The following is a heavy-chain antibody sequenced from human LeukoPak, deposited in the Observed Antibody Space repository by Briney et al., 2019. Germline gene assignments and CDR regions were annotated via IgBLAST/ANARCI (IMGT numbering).Heavy chain of an antibody. CDR2: IKQDGSEK. V-gene: IGHV3-7*01. CDR1: GFTFSSYW. J-gene: IGHJ3*02. D-gene: IGHD1-1*01. CDR3: ARETTGTTSAFDI. Sequence: GGSLRLSCAASGFTFSSYWMSWVRQAPGKGLEWVANIKQDGSEKYYVDSVKGRFTISRDNAKNSMYLQMNRLRAEDTAVYYCARETTGTTSAFDIWGQGTMVTVSS.